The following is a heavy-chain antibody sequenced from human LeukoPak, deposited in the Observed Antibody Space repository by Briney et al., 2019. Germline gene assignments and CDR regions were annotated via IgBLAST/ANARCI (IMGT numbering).Heavy chain of an antibody. CDR2: INHSGST. CDR3: ARVRRGNSSGWYIPSPYYYYGMDV. V-gene: IGHV4-34*01. CDR1: GGSFSGYY. Sequence: SETLSLTCAVYGGSFSGYYWSWIRQPPGKGLEWIGEINHSGSTNYNPSLKSRVTISVDTSKNQFSLKLSSVTAADTAAYYCARVRRGNSSGWYIPSPYYYYGMDVWGQGTTVTVSS. D-gene: IGHD6-19*01. J-gene: IGHJ6*02.